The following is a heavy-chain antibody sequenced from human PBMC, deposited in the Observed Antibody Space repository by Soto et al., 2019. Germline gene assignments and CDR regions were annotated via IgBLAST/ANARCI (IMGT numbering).Heavy chain of an antibody. CDR2: INSDGSST. CDR1: GFTFSSYW. CDR3: ARDLGKAVAGPEAHHYYYYGMDV. J-gene: IGHJ6*02. Sequence: PGGSLRLSCAASGFTFSSYWMHWVRQAPGKGLVWVSRINSDGSSTSYADSVKGRFTISRDNAKNTLYLQMNSLRAEDTAVYYCARDLGKAVAGPEAHHYYYYGMDVWGQGTTVTVSS. V-gene: IGHV3-74*01. D-gene: IGHD6-19*01.